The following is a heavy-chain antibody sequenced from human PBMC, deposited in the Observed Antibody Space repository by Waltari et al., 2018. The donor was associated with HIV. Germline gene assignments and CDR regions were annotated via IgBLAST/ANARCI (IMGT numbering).Heavy chain of an antibody. D-gene: IGHD2-2*01. CDR2: INWNGGSK. Sequence: EVQLVESGGGVVLPGGSLRLSCAASGFTFDDYGMSWVRQAPGKGLGLGSGINWNGGSKGYADSVKGRFTISRDNAKNSLYLQMNSLRAEDTALYHCARALTRRGYYYGMDVWGQGTTVTVSS. V-gene: IGHV3-20*01. CDR1: GFTFDDYG. J-gene: IGHJ6*02. CDR3: ARALTRRGYYYGMDV.